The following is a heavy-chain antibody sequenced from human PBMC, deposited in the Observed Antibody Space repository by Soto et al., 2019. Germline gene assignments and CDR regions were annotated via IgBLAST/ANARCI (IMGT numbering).Heavy chain of an antibody. CDR2: IYYSGST. J-gene: IGHJ3*02. CDR3: ARYVHGLHLGELSPGDAFDI. CDR1: GGSISSGGYY. Sequence: SETLSLTCTVSGGSISSGGYYWSWIRQHPGKGLEWIGYIYYSGSTYYNPSLKSRVTISVDTSKNQFSLKLSSVTAADTAVYYCARYVHGLHLGELSPGDAFDIWGQGTMVTVSS. V-gene: IGHV4-31*03. D-gene: IGHD3-16*02.